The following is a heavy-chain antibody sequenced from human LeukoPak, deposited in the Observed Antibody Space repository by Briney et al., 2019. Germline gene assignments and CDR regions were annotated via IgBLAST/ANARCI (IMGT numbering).Heavy chain of an antibody. J-gene: IGHJ4*02. Sequence: SETLSLTCTISGASISTYYWTWIRQPAGKGLEWIGRIYTSGTTNYNPSLKNRVTMSVVTSKNQFSLKLSSVTAADTAVYYCARGYGDYVGIENYFDYWGQGTLVTVSS. CDR3: ARGYGDYVGIENYFDY. CDR2: IYTSGTT. V-gene: IGHV4-4*07. CDR1: GASISTYY. D-gene: IGHD4-17*01.